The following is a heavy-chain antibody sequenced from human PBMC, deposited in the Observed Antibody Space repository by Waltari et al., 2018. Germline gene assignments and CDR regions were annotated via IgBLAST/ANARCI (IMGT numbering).Heavy chain of an antibody. CDR3: ARGGSYINS. CDR1: SSTFSRYW. D-gene: IGHD3-16*01. J-gene: IGHJ5*02. CDR2: IRHDGDAK. Sequence: DVQLVESGGGSVQPGGSLSLSRVASSSTFSRYWMGWVRQAPGKGLEWVANIRHDGDAKDYVDSVKGRFTISRDNAKNSLFLQMNSLKAEDTAVYYCARGGSYINSWGQGTRVTVSS. V-gene: IGHV3-7*04.